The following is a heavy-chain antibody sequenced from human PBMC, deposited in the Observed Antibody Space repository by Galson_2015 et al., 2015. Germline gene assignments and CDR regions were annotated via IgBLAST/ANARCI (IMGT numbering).Heavy chain of an antibody. V-gene: IGHV3-33*01. D-gene: IGHD2-15*01. J-gene: IGHJ4*02. CDR1: GFTFSSYG. Sequence: SLRLSCAASGFTFSSYGMHWVRQAPGKGLEWVAVIWYDGSNKYYADSVKGRFTISRDNSKNTLYLQMNSLRAEDTAVYYCARVVVAATSNYFDYWGQGTLVTVSS. CDR2: IWYDGSNK. CDR3: ARVVVAATSNYFDY.